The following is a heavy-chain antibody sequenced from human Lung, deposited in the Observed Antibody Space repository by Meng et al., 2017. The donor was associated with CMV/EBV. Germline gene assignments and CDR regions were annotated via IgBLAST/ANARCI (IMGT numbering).Heavy chain of an antibody. V-gene: IGHV1-69*10. CDR2: IIPILGIA. Sequence: SXXVSXKASGGTFSSYAISWVRQAPGQGLEWMGGIIPILGIANYAQKFQGRVTITADKSTSTAYMELSSLRSEDTAVYYCARERADYYDSSGYYYVPYYYYYGMDVWXQGTXVTVSS. CDR3: ARERADYYDSSGYYYVPYYYYYGMDV. J-gene: IGHJ6*02. D-gene: IGHD3-22*01. CDR1: GGTFSSYA.